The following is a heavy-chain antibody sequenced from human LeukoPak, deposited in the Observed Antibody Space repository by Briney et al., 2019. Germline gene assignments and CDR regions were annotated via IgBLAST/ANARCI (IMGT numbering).Heavy chain of an antibody. Sequence: SGTLSLTCLVSAGSLSTYYWGWIRQPPGKGLEWIGHISYSGTTNSNPSLRSRLTISVDTSKNQFSLILSSVTAADTAVYYCARRGGYKQLDFWGQGILVTVSS. J-gene: IGHJ4*02. CDR2: ISYSGTT. V-gene: IGHV4-59*08. CDR1: AGSLSTYY. D-gene: IGHD5-24*01. CDR3: ARRGGYKQLDF.